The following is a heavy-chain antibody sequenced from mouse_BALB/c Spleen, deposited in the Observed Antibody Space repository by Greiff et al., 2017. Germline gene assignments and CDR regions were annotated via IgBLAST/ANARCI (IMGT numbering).Heavy chain of an antibody. CDR2: IYPYNGGT. J-gene: IGHJ3*01. Sequence: EVQLQQSGPELVKPGASVKISCKASGYTFTDYNMHWVKQSHGKSLEWIGYIYPYNGGTGYNQKFKSKATLTVDNSSSTAYMELRSLTSEDSAVYYCAGWLPSYWGQGTLVTVSA. CDR1: GYTFTDYN. D-gene: IGHD2-2*01. V-gene: IGHV1S29*02. CDR3: AGWLPSY.